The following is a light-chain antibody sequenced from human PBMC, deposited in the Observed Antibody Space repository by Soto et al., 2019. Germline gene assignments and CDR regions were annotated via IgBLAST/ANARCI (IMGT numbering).Light chain of an antibody. CDR3: QQSYSTPLT. CDR1: QGIRND. Sequence: IQMTQSPSSLSASVGYRVTITCRASQGIRNDLGWYQQKPGKAPKLLSYAASSLQSGVPSRVSGSGSGTDFTLTISSLKPEDFETYYCQQSYSTPLTFGQGTRLEIK. J-gene: IGKJ5*01. CDR2: AAS. V-gene: IGKV1-39*01.